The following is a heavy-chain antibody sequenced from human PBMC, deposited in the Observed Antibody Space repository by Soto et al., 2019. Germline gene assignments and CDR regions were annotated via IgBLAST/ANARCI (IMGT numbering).Heavy chain of an antibody. J-gene: IGHJ5*02. CDR2: IIPIFGTA. D-gene: IGHD6-19*01. Sequence: SVKVSCKASGGTFSSYAISWVRQAPGQGLEWMGGIIPIFGTANYAQKFQGRVTITADESTSTAYMELSSLRSEDTAVYYCARSSGYSSGYPIGWFDPWGQGTLVTVSS. CDR3: ARSSGYSSGYPIGWFDP. V-gene: IGHV1-69*13. CDR1: GGTFSSYA.